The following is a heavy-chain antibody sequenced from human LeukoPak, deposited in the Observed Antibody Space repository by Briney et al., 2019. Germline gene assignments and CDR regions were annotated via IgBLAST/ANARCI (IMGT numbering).Heavy chain of an antibody. D-gene: IGHD3-10*01. Sequence: ASVKVSCKASGYTFTSYGFSWVRQAPGQGLEWMGWINPNSGGTNYAQKFQGRVTMTRDTSISTAYMELSRLRSDDTAVYYCAKDRAGSSGTRRGIDYWGQGTLVTVSS. CDR3: AKDRAGSSGTRRGIDY. V-gene: IGHV1-2*02. CDR2: INPNSGGT. CDR1: GYTFTSYG. J-gene: IGHJ4*02.